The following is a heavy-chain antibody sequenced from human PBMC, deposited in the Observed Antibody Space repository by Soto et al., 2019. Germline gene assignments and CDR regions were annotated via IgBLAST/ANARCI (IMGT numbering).Heavy chain of an antibody. CDR1: GFTFSSYW. D-gene: IGHD6-13*01. V-gene: IGHV3-7*01. J-gene: IGHJ5*02. Sequence: GRSLRLSCAASGFTFSSYWMSWVRQAPGKGLEWVANIKQDGSGIYYVDSVKGRFTVSRDNAKNTQYLQMNSLRAEDTAVYYCARVLTGSWNWFDPWGQGTLVTVSS. CDR3: ARVLTGSWNWFDP. CDR2: IKQDGSGI.